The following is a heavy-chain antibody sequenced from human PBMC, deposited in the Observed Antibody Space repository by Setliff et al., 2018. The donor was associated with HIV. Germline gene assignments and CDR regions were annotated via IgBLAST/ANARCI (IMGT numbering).Heavy chain of an antibody. CDR2: IRSDGSNT. CDR3: AREIRAGDYPPYNYYFYMDV. Sequence: PGGSLRLSCAASGLTFTACGMHWVRQAPGKGLEWVASIRSDGSNTDYADSVTGRFTISRDDSKNTLYLQMNSLRAEDTAVYYCAREIRAGDYPPYNYYFYMDVWGKGTTVTVS. CDR1: GLTFTACG. D-gene: IGHD4-17*01. V-gene: IGHV3-30*02. J-gene: IGHJ6*03.